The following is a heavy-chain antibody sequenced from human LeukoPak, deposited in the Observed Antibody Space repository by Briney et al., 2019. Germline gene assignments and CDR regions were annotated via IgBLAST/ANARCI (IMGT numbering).Heavy chain of an antibody. CDR3: AKDGRTLLGVARNDY. J-gene: IGHJ4*02. CDR1: GFTFGSYA. D-gene: IGHD3-3*01. Sequence: PGGSLRLSCAASGFTFGSYAMTWVRQAPGKGLEWVSTISGSGGTTYYADSVKGRFTISRDNSKNTLYLQMNSLRAEDTAVYYCAKDGRTLLGVARNDYWGQGTLVSVSS. V-gene: IGHV3-23*01. CDR2: ISGSGGTT.